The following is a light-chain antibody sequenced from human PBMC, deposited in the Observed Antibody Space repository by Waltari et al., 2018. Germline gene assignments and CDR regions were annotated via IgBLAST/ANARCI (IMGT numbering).Light chain of an antibody. CDR1: SGHSSNI. CDR3: QTGGHGTWV. Sequence: QLVLTQSPSASASLGASVKLTCTLSSGHSSNIIAWLQQQPEKGPRYLMKVNSDGSHSKGDGIPDRLSGSSSGAEGYLTISTVQSEDEADYYCQTGGHGTWVFGGGTKLTVL. J-gene: IGLJ3*02. V-gene: IGLV4-69*01. CDR2: VNSDGSH.